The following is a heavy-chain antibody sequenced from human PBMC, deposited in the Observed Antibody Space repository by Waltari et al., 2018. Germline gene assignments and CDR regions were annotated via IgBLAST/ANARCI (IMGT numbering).Heavy chain of an antibody. CDR1: GGTFSSYA. CDR2: FIPMFATT. V-gene: IGHV1-69*15. J-gene: IGHJ6*02. D-gene: IGHD3-10*01. CDR3: ARDRWVQERGPVAGEFLTDYYYYGMDV. Sequence: QVQLVQSGAEVKKPGSSVKVSCKAPGGTFSSYAIGWVRQAPGQGLEWMGRFIPMFATTNYAQKFQGRVTITADESTSTAYMELSSLRSEDTAVYYCARDRWVQERGPVAGEFLTDYYYYGMDVWGQGTTVTVSS.